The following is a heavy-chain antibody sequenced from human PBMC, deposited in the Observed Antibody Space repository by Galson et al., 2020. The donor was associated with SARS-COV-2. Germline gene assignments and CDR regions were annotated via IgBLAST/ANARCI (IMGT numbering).Heavy chain of an antibody. D-gene: IGHD5-18*01. CDR2: IKQDGSEK. J-gene: IGHJ6*03. V-gene: IGHV3-7*01. CDR1: GFTFSSYW. Sequence: GESLKISCAASGFTFSSYWMSWVRQAPGKGLEWVANIKQDGSEKYYVDSVKGRFTISRDNAKNSLYLQMNSLRAEDTAVYYCARDRRGYSYGKNYYYYYMDVWGKGTTVTVSS. CDR3: ARDRRGYSYGKNYYYYYMDV.